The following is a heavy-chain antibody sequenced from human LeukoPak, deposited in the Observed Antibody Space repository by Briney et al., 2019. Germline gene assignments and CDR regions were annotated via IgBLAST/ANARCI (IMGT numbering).Heavy chain of an antibody. J-gene: IGHJ3*02. CDR1: GFTFSSYG. Sequence: GGSLRLSCAASGFTFSSYGMHWVRQAPGKGLEWVAVIWYDGSNKYYADSVKGRFTISRDNSKNTLYLQMNSLRVEDTAVYYCVRDETWNFGLSWYDGYDIWGQGTMVTVSS. CDR2: IWYDGSNK. D-gene: IGHD1-7*01. V-gene: IGHV3-33*01. CDR3: VRDETWNFGLSWYDGYDI.